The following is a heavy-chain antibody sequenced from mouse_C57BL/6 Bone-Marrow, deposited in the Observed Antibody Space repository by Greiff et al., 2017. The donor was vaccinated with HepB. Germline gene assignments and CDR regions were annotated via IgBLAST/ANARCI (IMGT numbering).Heavy chain of an antibody. D-gene: IGHD1-1*01. CDR1: GYTFTSYW. J-gene: IGHJ3*01. V-gene: IGHV1-55*01. Sequence: QVQLQQPGAELVKPGASVKMSCEASGYTFTSYWITWVKQRPGQGLEWIGDIYPGSGSTNYNEKFKSKATLTVDTSSSTAYMQLSSLTSEDSAVYYCARGRGLRAWFAYWGQGTLVTVSA. CDR3: ARGRGLRAWFAY. CDR2: IYPGSGST.